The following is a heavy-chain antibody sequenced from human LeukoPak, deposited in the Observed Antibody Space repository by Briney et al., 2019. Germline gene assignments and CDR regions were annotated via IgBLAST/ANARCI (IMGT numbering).Heavy chain of an antibody. CDR2: ISSSGSYI. V-gene: IGHV3-21*01. D-gene: IGHD3-9*01. CDR1: RFTFSSYS. Sequence: GGSLRLSCAASRFTFSSYSMNWVRQAPGKGLEWVSSISSSGSYIYYADSVKGRFTISRDNAKNSLYLQMNSLRAEDTAVYYCARDLLSLYYDILTGSDYWGQGTLVTVSS. CDR3: ARDLLSLYYDILTGSDY. J-gene: IGHJ4*02.